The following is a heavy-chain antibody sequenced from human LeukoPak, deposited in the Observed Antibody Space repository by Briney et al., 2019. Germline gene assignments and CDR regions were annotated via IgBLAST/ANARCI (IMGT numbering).Heavy chain of an antibody. CDR1: GGSISSYY. J-gene: IGHJ3*02. CDR2: IYYSGST. CDR3: AGGIAVAGISAFDI. D-gene: IGHD6-19*01. Sequence: SETLSLTCTLSGGSISSYYWSWIREPPGKGLEWIGYIYYSGSTNYNPSLKSRVTISVDTSKNQFSLKLSSVTAADTAVYYCAGGIAVAGISAFDIWGQGTMVTISS. V-gene: IGHV4-59*01.